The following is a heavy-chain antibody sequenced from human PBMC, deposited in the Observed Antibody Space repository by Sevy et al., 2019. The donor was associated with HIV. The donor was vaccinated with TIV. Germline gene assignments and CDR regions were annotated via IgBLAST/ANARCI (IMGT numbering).Heavy chain of an antibody. J-gene: IGHJ3*02. CDR1: GGSISSSSYY. CDR3: ARHDVVTALNNDAFDI. CDR2: IYYSGST. Sequence: LLQLPETLSLTCTVSGGSISSSSYYWGWIRQPPGKGLEWIGSIYYSGSTYYNPSLKSRVTISVDTSKNQFSLKLSPVTAADTAVYYCARHDVVTALNNDAFDIWGQGTMVTVSS. V-gene: IGHV4-39*01. D-gene: IGHD2-21*02.